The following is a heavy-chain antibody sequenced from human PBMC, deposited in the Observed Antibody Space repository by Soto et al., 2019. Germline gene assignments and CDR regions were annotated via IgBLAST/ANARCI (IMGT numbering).Heavy chain of an antibody. CDR3: ARHGIAARDYYYYGMDV. V-gene: IGHV5-51*01. CDR2: IYPGDSDT. CDR1: GYSFTRYW. J-gene: IGHJ6*02. D-gene: IGHD6-6*01. Sequence: PGESLKISCKGSGYSFTRYWIGWVRQMPGKGLEWMGIIYPGDSDTRYSPSFQGQVTISADKSISTAYLQWSSLKASDTAMYYCARHGIAARDYYYYGMDVWGQGTTVTVS.